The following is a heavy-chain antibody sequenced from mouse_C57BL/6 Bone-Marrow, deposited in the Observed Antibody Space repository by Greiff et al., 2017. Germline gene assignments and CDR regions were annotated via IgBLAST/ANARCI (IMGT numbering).Heavy chain of an antibody. V-gene: IGHV1-78*01. CDR3: ARGGYSYYFDC. CDR2: IYPRAGST. Sequence: VQLLESDAELVKPGASVKISCKVSGYTFTDHTIHWMKQRPEQGLEWIGYIYPRAGSTKYNEKFKGKATLTADKSSSTAYMQLNSLTSEDSACYFGARGGYSYYFDCWGQGTTLTVSS. CDR1: GYTFTDHT. D-gene: IGHD2-3*01. J-gene: IGHJ2*01.